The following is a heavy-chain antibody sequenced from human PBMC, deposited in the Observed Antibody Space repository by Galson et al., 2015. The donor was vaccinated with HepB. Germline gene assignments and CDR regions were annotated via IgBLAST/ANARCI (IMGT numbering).Heavy chain of an antibody. Sequence: CAISGDSVSSNSAAWNWIRQSPSRGLEWLGRTYYRSKWYNDYAVSVKSRITINPDTSKNQFSLQLNSVTPEDTAVYYCARGTKGDSSGWYPADAFDIWGQGTMVTVSS. CDR2: TYYRSKWYN. V-gene: IGHV6-1*01. J-gene: IGHJ3*02. CDR3: ARGTKGDSSGWYPADAFDI. D-gene: IGHD6-19*01. CDR1: GDSVSSNSAA.